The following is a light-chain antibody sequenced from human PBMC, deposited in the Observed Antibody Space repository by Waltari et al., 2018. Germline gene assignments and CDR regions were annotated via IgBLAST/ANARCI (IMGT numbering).Light chain of an antibody. V-gene: IGLV4-69*01. CDR3: QTWGTGIVV. J-gene: IGLJ2*01. CDR2: INSDGSH. Sequence: QLVLTQSPSASASLGASVKVTCTLSSGNSDYALAWHQQQPEKGPRYLMKINSDGSHTKGDGIPDRFSGSNSGTERYLTISSLQSEDEADYYCQTWGTGIVVFGGGTKLTVL. CDR1: SGNSDYA.